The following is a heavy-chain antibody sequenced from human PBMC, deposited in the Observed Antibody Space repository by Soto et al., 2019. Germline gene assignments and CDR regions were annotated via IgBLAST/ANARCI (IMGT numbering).Heavy chain of an antibody. J-gene: IGHJ6*02. D-gene: IGHD3-16*01. Sequence: GGSLRLSCAASGFTFSSYGMHWVRQAPGKGLEWVAVILYDGSNKYYADSVKGRFTISRDNSKNTLYLQMNSLRAEDTAVYYCAKDHKPGGYYYGMDVWGQGTTVTVS. CDR3: AKDHKPGGYYYGMDV. V-gene: IGHV3-30*18. CDR2: ILYDGSNK. CDR1: GFTFSSYG.